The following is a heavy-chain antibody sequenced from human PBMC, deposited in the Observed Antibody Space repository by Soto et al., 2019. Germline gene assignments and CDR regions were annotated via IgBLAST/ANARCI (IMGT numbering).Heavy chain of an antibody. CDR1: GGTFSSYA. D-gene: IGHD3-9*01. CDR2: IIPIFGTA. Sequence: SVKVSCKASGGTFSSYAISWVRQAPGQGLEWMGGIIPIFGTANYAQKFQGRVTITADESTSTAYMELSSLRSEDTAVYYCARDSLRYFDWFPEYNWFDPWGQGTLVTVSS. V-gene: IGHV1-69*13. J-gene: IGHJ5*02. CDR3: ARDSLRYFDWFPEYNWFDP.